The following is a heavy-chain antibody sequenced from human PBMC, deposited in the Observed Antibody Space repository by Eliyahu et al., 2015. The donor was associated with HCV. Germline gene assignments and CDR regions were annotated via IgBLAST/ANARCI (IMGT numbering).Heavy chain of an antibody. CDR3: ARDPGTIAAAGTGAFDI. D-gene: IGHD6-13*01. Sequence: QVQLVQSGAEVKKPGASVKVXCKASGYTFXXYGXSWXRQAPGQGLEWMGWISAYNGNTNYAQKLQGRVTMTTDTSTSTAYMELRSLRSDDTAVYYCARDPGTIAAAGTGAFDIWGQGTMVTVSS. V-gene: IGHV1-18*01. J-gene: IGHJ3*02. CDR1: GYTFXXYG. CDR2: ISAYNGNT.